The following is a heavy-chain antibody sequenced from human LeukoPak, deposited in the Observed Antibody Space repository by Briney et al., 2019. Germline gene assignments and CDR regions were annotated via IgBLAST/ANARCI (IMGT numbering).Heavy chain of an antibody. Sequence: GGSLRLPCAASGFTFSSYGMHWVRQAPGKGLEWVAVIWYDGSNKYYADSVKGRFTISRDNSKNTLYLQMNSLRAEDTAVYYCARASSYYYDSGGYLLYWGQGTLVTVSS. CDR1: GFTFSSYG. CDR2: IWYDGSNK. J-gene: IGHJ4*02. D-gene: IGHD3-22*01. CDR3: ARASSYYYDSGGYLLY. V-gene: IGHV3-33*01.